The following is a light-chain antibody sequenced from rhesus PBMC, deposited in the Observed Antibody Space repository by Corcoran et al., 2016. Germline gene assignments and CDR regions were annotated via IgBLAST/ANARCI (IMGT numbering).Light chain of an antibody. V-gene: IGKV1-25*01. CDR1: QGISSY. CDR3: QQYHSLPLT. J-gene: IGKJ4*01. CDR2: YAT. Sequence: DIQMTQAPSSVSASVGVRVTITCRASQGISSYLAWYQQKPGKAPKLLIFYATTLQSGVPSRLSGTGSGTDFTLTICSLQPEDFATYYCQQYHSLPLTFGGGTKVEIK.